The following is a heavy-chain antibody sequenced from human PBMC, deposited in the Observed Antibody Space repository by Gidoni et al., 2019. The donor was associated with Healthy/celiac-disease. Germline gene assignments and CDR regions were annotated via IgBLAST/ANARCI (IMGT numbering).Heavy chain of an antibody. Sequence: QVQLVESGGGVVQPGRSLRLSCAASGFTFSSYAMHWVRQAPGKGLEWVAVISYDGSNKYYADSVKGRFTISRDNSKNTLYLQMNSLRAEDTAVYYCARDLTRIAAAGTFDYWGQGTLVTVSS. CDR2: ISYDGSNK. CDR1: GFTFSSYA. CDR3: ARDLTRIAAAGTFDY. V-gene: IGHV3-30*04. D-gene: IGHD6-13*01. J-gene: IGHJ4*02.